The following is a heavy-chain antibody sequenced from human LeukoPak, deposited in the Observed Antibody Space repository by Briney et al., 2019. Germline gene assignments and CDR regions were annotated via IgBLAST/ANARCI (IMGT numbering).Heavy chain of an antibody. CDR3: ARQSSTMAVAGTFDY. V-gene: IGHV4-31*01. J-gene: IGHJ4*02. CDR2: IYYSGST. Sequence: SQTLSLTCTVSGGSIRSGGYYWRWIRKQGGKGLEWNEYIYYSGSTCYHPALKSQLTITVYTAKNVFSMKLSSVTAADTAVYYCARQSSTMAVAGTFDYWGQGTLVTVSS. CDR1: GGSIRSGGYY. D-gene: IGHD6-19*01.